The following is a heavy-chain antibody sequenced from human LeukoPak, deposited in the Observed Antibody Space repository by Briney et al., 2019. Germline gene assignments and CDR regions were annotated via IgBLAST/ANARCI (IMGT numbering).Heavy chain of an antibody. D-gene: IGHD3-3*01. J-gene: IGHJ4*02. CDR2: ISYDGSDK. CDR1: GFTFSSYG. V-gene: IGHV3-30*18. CDR3: AKSSIWSGYYEPHFDY. Sequence: QPGGSLRLSCAASGFTFSSYGMHWARQAPGKGLEWVAVISYDGSDKYYADSVKGRFTISRANSKNTLYLQMNSLRAEDTAVYYCAKSSIWSGYYEPHFDYWGQGTLVTVSS.